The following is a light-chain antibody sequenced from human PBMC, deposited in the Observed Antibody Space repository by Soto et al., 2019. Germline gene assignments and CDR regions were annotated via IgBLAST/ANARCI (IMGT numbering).Light chain of an antibody. J-gene: IGLJ2*01. CDR1: SSDVGSYNL. CDR3: CSYAGSSTYVV. CDR2: EGS. Sequence: QPVLTQPASVSGSPGQSITISCTGTSSDVGSYNLVSWYQQHPGKAPKFILYEGSKRPSGVSNRFSGSKSGNTASLTISGLQAEDEADYYCCSYAGSSTYVVFGGGTKVTVL. V-gene: IGLV2-23*01.